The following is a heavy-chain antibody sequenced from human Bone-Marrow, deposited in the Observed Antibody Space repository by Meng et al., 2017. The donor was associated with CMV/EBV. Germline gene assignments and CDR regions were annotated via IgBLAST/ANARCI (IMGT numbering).Heavy chain of an antibody. V-gene: IGHV1-2*02. D-gene: IGHD3-22*01. CDR3: ARDLSGPPDYDSSGYYYVY. Sequence: ASVKVSCKASGYTFTGYYINWVRQATGQGLEWMGWMNPNSGNTGYAQKFQGRVTMTRDTSISTAYMELSRLRSDDTAVYYCARDLSGPPDYDSSGYYYVYWGQGTLVTVSS. J-gene: IGHJ4*02. CDR2: MNPNSGNT. CDR1: GYTFTGYY.